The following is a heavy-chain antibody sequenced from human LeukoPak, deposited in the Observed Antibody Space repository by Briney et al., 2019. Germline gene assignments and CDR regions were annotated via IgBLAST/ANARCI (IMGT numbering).Heavy chain of an antibody. Sequence: PGGSLRLSCAASGFTFSTYWMHWVRQAPGKGRVWVSRIITDGSSTGYADSVKGRFTISRDNAKNTLYLQMNSLRAEDTAVYYCAREDVNIAVAASGPFDIWGQGTMVTVSS. CDR2: IITDGSST. V-gene: IGHV3-74*01. J-gene: IGHJ3*02. CDR3: AREDVNIAVAASGPFDI. D-gene: IGHD6-19*01. CDR1: GFTFSTYW.